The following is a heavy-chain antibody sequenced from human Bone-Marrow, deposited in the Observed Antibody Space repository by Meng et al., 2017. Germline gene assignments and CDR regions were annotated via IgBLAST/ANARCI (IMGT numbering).Heavy chain of an antibody. J-gene: IGHJ4*02. V-gene: IGHV4-34*01. D-gene: IGHD4-11*01. Sequence: HVQAMQGGAGLCKPSGTLSLPFVGSGGSFSDYYWGWIRQPPGKGLEWIGEINHSGSTNYNPSLESRATISVDTSQNNLSLKLSSVTAADPAVYYCARGPTTMAHDFDYWGQGTLVTVSS. CDR1: GGSFSDYY. CDR2: INHSGST. CDR3: ARGPTTMAHDFDY.